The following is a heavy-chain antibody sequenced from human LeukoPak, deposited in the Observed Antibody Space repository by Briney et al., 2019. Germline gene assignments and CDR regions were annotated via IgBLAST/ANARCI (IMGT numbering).Heavy chain of an antibody. J-gene: IGHJ4*02. V-gene: IGHV3-11*01. CDR3: ARERRLRETDS. Sequence: YYGTWIRQAPGKGLEWVSYISSSGSTIVYADSVKGRFTVSRDNAKNSMFLQMNSLRAEDTAVYYCARERRLRETDSWGQGTLVTVSS. CDR1: YY. CDR2: ISSSGSTI. D-gene: IGHD4-17*01.